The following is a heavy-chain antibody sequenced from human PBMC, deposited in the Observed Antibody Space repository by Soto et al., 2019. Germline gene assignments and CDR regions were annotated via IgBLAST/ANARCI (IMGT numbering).Heavy chain of an antibody. CDR1: GFTFSTYE. V-gene: IGHV3-48*03. CDR2: ISSSGSTI. CDR3: AREAESGTDWFDP. Sequence: HPGGSLRLSCAASGFTFSTYEMNWVRQAPGKGLEWVSYISSSGSTIYYADSVKGRFTISRDNAKNSLYLQMNSLRAEDTAVYFCAREAESGTDWFDPWGQGSLVTVSS. D-gene: IGHD6-13*01. J-gene: IGHJ5*02.